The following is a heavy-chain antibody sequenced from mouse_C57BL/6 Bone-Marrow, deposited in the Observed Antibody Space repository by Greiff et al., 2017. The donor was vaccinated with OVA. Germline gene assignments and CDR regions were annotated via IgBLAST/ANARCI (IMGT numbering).Heavy chain of an antibody. D-gene: IGHD2-5*01. CDR2: FDPETGGT. Sequence: QVQLQQSGAELVRPGASVTLSCKASGYTFTDYEMHWVKQTPVHGLEWIGAFDPETGGTAYNQKFKGKAILTADKSSSTAYMELRSLTSEESAVDYCTRSYSKYYAMDYWGQGTSVTVSS. CDR3: TRSYSKYYAMDY. V-gene: IGHV1-15*01. CDR1: GYTFTDYE. J-gene: IGHJ4*01.